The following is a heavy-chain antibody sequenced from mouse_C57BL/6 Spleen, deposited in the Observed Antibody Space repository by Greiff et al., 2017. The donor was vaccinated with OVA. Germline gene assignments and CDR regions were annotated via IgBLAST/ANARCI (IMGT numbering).Heavy chain of an antibody. J-gene: IGHJ4*01. V-gene: IGHV1-63*01. CDR3: ARGDPYYAMDY. CDR2: IYPGGGYT. CDR1: GYTFTNYW. Sequence: VQLQQSGAELVRPGTSVKMSCKASGYTFTNYWIGWAKQRPGHGLEWIGDIYPGGGYTNYNEKFKGKATLTADKSSSTAYMQFSSLTSEDSAIYYCARGDPYYAMDYWGQGASVTVSS.